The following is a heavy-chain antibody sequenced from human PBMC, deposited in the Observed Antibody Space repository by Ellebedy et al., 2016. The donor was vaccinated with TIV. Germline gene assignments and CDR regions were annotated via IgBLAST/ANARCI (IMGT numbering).Heavy chain of an antibody. Sequence: ASVKVSCXASGYTFTGYYMHWVRQAPGQGLEWMGWINPNSGGTNYAQKFQGWVTMTRDTSISTAYMELSRLRSDDTAVYYCARAPDPTWIQPRGYYYGMDVWGQGTTVTVSS. CDR3: ARAPDPTWIQPRGYYYGMDV. CDR1: GYTFTGYY. CDR2: INPNSGGT. J-gene: IGHJ6*02. V-gene: IGHV1-2*04. D-gene: IGHD5-18*01.